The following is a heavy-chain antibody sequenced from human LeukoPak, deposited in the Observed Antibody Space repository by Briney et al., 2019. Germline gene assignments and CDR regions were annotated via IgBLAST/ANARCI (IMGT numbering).Heavy chain of an antibody. CDR1: GGSISSYY. J-gene: IGHJ3*02. CDR2: IYTSGST. D-gene: IGHD3-10*01. V-gene: IGHV4-4*07. Sequence: SETLSLTCTVSGGSISSYYWSWIRQPAGKGLEWNGRIYTSGSTNYNPSLKSRVTMSVDTSKNQFSVKLSSVTAADTAVYYCARGHRFGESAHAFDIWGQGTMVTVSS. CDR3: ARGHRFGESAHAFDI.